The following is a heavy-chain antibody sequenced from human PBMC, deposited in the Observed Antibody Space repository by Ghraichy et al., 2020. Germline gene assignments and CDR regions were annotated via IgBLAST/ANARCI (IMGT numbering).Heavy chain of an antibody. Sequence: GGSLRLSCAASGFTFSSYGMHWVRQAPGKGLEWVAVISYDGSNKYYADSVKGRFTISRDNSKNTLYLQMNSLRAEDTAVYYCAKDRITMIVGWFDPWGQGTLVTVSS. J-gene: IGHJ5*02. CDR1: GFTFSSYG. V-gene: IGHV3-30*18. CDR2: ISYDGSNK. D-gene: IGHD3-22*01. CDR3: AKDRITMIVGWFDP.